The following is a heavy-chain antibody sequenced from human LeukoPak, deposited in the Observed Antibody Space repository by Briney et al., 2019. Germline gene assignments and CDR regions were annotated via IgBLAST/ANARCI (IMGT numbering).Heavy chain of an antibody. J-gene: IGHJ4*02. D-gene: IGHD3-10*01. Sequence: PGASLRLSCAASGFTFSSYSMNWVRQAPGKGLQWVSSISSSSSYIYYADSVKGRFTISRDNAKNSLYLQMNSLRAEDTAVYYCARAMVRGVTDYWGQGTLVTVSS. CDR1: GFTFSSYS. CDR3: ARAMVRGVTDY. CDR2: ISSSSSYI. V-gene: IGHV3-21*01.